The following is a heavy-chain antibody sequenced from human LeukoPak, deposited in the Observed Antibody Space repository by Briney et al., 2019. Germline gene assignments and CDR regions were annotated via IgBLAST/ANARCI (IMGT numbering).Heavy chain of an antibody. CDR1: GFTFSSYG. D-gene: IGHD3-22*01. J-gene: IGHJ4*02. CDR3: ARGGFSDSSGYYFR. CDR2: IWYDGSNK. V-gene: IGHV3-33*01. Sequence: GGSLRLSCAASGFTFSSYGMHWVRQAPGKGLEWVAVIWYDGSNKYYADSVKGRFTISRDNSKNTLYLRMNSLRAEDTAVYYCARGGFSDSSGYYFRWGQGTLVTVSS.